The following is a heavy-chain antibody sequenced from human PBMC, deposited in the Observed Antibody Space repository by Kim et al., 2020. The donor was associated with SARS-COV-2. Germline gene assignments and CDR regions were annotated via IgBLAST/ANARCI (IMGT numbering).Heavy chain of an antibody. V-gene: IGHV3-30*18. CDR1: GFTFSSYG. Sequence: GGSLRLSCAASGFTFSSYGMHWVRQAPGKGLEWVAVISYDGSNKYYADSVKGRFTISRDNSKNTLYLQMNSLRAEDTAVYYCAKEAGAYCGGDCYSAYFDYWGQGTLVTVSS. D-gene: IGHD2-21*02. CDR2: ISYDGSNK. CDR3: AKEAGAYCGGDCYSAYFDY. J-gene: IGHJ4*02.